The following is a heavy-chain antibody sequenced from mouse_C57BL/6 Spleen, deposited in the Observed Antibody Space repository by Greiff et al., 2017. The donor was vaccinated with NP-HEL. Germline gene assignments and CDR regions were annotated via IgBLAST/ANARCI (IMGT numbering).Heavy chain of an antibody. Sequence: VQLQQSGPELVKPGASVKIPCKASGYTFTDYNMDWVKQSHGKSLEWIGDINPNNGGTIYNQKFKGKATFTVDKSSSTAYMELRSLTSEDTAVYYCARGDDYDVFDYWGQGTTLTVSS. CDR3: ARGDDYDVFDY. CDR2: INPNNGGT. CDR1: GYTFTDYN. D-gene: IGHD2-4*01. V-gene: IGHV1-18*01. J-gene: IGHJ2*01.